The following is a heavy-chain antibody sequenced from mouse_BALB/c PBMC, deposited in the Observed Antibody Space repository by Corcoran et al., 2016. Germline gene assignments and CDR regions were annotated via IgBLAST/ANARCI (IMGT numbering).Heavy chain of an antibody. CDR2: IDPANGNT. Sequence: EVQLQQSGAELVKPGASVKLSCTASGFNIKDTYMHWVKQRPEQGLEWIGRIDPANGNTKYDPKFQGKATITADTSSNTAYLRLSSLTSEDTAVYYCARTEGLAMDYWGQGTSVTVSS. CDR3: ARTEGLAMDY. CDR1: GFNIKDTY. V-gene: IGHV14-3*02. J-gene: IGHJ4*01.